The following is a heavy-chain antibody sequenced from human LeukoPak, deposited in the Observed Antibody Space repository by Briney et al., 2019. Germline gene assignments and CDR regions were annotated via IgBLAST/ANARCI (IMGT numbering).Heavy chain of an antibody. Sequence: GGSLRLSYAASGFTLSPFLMHWVRQSPGKGPVWVSRINPDGSVTNYADSVKGRFTISRDNARNTLYLQISSLSVEDTAVYFCARDMWGTFDYWGQGALVTVSS. CDR1: GFTLSPFL. CDR3: ARDMWGTFDY. V-gene: IGHV3-74*01. CDR2: INPDGSVT. D-gene: IGHD1-1*01. J-gene: IGHJ4*02.